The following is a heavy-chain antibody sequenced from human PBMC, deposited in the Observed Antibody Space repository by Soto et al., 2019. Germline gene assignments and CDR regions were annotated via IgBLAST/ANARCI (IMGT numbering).Heavy chain of an antibody. D-gene: IGHD3-22*01. CDR3: AKDRTESYYDSSGYPYLPDNWFDP. Sequence: GGSLRLSCAASGFTFSSYGMHWVRQAPGKGLEWVAVISYDGSNKYYADSVKGRFTISRDNSKNTLYLQMNSLRAEDTAVYYCAKDRTESYYDSSGYPYLPDNWFDPWGQGTLVTVSS. CDR1: GFTFSSYG. V-gene: IGHV3-30*18. CDR2: ISYDGSNK. J-gene: IGHJ5*02.